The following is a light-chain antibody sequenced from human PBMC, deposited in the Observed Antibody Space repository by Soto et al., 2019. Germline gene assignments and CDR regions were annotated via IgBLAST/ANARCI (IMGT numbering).Light chain of an antibody. J-gene: IGLJ1*01. CDR1: SSNIGINT. CDR3: AAWDDSLNGLYV. Sequence: QAVVTQPPSASGTPGQRVTISCSGSSSNIGINTVNWYQQVPGTAPKLLIYTDNQRPSGVPDRFSGSKSGTSASLAISGLQSEDEADYYCAAWDDSLNGLYVFGTGTKLT. CDR2: TDN. V-gene: IGLV1-44*01.